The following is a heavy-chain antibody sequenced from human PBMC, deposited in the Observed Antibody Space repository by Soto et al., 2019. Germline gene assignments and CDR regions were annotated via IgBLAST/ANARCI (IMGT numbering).Heavy chain of an antibody. CDR1: GGSFSGYY. CDR3: ARGLSSIVFGSGYFQH. J-gene: IGHJ1*01. V-gene: IGHV4-34*01. Sequence: SETLSLTCAVYGGSFSGYYWSWIRQPPGKGLEWIGEINHSGSTNYNPSLKSRVTISVDTSKNQFSLKLSSVTAADTAVYYCARGLSSIVFGSGYFQHWGQGTLVTVSS. D-gene: IGHD6-13*01. CDR2: INHSGST.